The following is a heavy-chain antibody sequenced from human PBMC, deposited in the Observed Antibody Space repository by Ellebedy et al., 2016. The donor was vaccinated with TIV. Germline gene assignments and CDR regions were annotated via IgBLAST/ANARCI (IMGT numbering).Heavy chain of an antibody. D-gene: IGHD4-17*01. V-gene: IGHV3-11*01. Sequence: PGGSLRLSCAASGFTFSDSYMSWIRQAPGKGLEWVAYISSSGRSIYYADSVKGRFTISRDNAKNSLYLQMNSLRAEDTAVYYCARDMSYGDYDYWGQGTLVTVSS. CDR1: GFTFSDSY. CDR3: ARDMSYGDYDY. J-gene: IGHJ4*02. CDR2: ISSSGRSI.